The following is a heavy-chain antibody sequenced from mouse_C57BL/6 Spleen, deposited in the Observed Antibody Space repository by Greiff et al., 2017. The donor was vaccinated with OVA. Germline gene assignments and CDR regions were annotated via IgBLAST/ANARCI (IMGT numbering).Heavy chain of an antibody. CDR2: IDPSDSYT. D-gene: IGHD1-1*01. CDR1: GYTFTSYW. J-gene: IGHJ4*01. Sequence: QVQLQQPGAELVKPGASVKLSCKASGYTFTSYWMQWVKQRPGQGLEWIGEIDPSDSYTNYNQKFKGKARLTVDTSSSTAYMQLSSLTSEDSAVYYCARSDYYGSSRYAMDYWGQGTSVTVSS. CDR3: ARSDYYGSSRYAMDY. V-gene: IGHV1-50*01.